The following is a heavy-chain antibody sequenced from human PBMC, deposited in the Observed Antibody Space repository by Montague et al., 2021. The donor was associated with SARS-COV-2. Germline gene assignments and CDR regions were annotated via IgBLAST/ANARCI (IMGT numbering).Heavy chain of an antibody. D-gene: IGHD3-16*01. CDR1: GFTFSSYW. J-gene: IGHJ4*02. CDR2: IRRDGIEK. CDR3: ARDRPREILDWGTYYFDC. V-gene: IGHV3-7*03. Sequence: SLRLSFAASGFTFSSYWMSWVRQVPGKGLEWVANIRRDGIEKYYVDSVEGRFTISRDNAKNSLYLQMNSLRAEDTAVYYCARDRPREILDWGTYYFDCWGQGTLVTVSS.